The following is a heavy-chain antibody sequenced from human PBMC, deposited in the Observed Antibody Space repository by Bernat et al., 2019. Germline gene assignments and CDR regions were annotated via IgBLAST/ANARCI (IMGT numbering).Heavy chain of an antibody. CDR2: IYYSGST. V-gene: IGHV4-39*01. CDR1: GGSISRSSYY. D-gene: IGHD5-18*01. Sequence: QLQLQESGPGLVKPSETLSLTCTVSGGSISRSSYYWGWIRQPPGRGLEWIGSIYYSGSTYVNPSLRSRVTISVDTSKNQFSLKLSSVTAADTAVYYCATWIRGFASWGQGTLVTVSS. J-gene: IGHJ4*02. CDR3: ATWIRGFAS.